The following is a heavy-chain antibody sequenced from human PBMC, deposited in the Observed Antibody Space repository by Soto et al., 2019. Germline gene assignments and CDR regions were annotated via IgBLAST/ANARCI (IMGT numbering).Heavy chain of an antibody. CDR1: GGSISSSSYY. J-gene: IGHJ6*03. CDR3: ARLNYDILTVRNYYYMDV. D-gene: IGHD3-9*01. CDR2: IYYSGST. Sequence: SETLSLTYTVSGGSISSSSYYWGWIRQPPGKGLEWIGSIYYSGSTYYNPSLKSRVTISVDTSKNQFSLKLSSVTAADTAVYYCARLNYDILTVRNYYYMDVWGKGTTVTVSS. V-gene: IGHV4-39*01.